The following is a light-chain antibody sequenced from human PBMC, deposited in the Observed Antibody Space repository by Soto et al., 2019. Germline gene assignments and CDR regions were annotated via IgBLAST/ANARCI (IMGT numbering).Light chain of an antibody. CDR3: HHYHNWPMT. J-gene: IGKJ5*01. CDR2: GAS. V-gene: IGKV3-20*01. Sequence: EIVLTQSPGTLSLSPGERATLSCRASQSVSNNYLAWYQQKPGQAPRLLIYGASNRATGIPDRFSGSGSGTDFTLTISRLEPEDFAVYYCHHYHNWPMTFGQGTRLEIK. CDR1: QSVSNNY.